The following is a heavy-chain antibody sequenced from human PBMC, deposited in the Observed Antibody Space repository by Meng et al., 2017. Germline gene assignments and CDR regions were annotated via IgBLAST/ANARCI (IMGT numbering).Heavy chain of an antibody. CDR3: ARRGIAARPFYY. CDR1: GGSFSGYY. D-gene: IGHD6-6*01. CDR2: INHSGST. Sequence: QVQLQEAGPGLGKPSGTLSLTCAVYGGSFSGYYWSWIRQPPGKGLEWIGEINHSGSTNYNPSLKSRVTISVDTSKNQFSLKLSSVTAADTAVYYCARRGIAARPFYYWGQGTLVTVSS. J-gene: IGHJ4*02. V-gene: IGHV4-34*01.